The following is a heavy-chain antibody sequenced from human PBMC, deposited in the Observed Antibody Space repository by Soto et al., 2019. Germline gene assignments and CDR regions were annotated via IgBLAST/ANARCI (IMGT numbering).Heavy chain of an antibody. Sequence: QAQLVQSGAEVKKPGASVRVSCKTSGYPFTDYFIHWVRQAPGQGLEWMGIISLYHHSTSYAQKFQGRLTVTADTSTTTVYMDLSSLTSEDSAVYWCARELYSCGGDCPYYMDYWGQGTPVTVSS. D-gene: IGHD2-21*02. V-gene: IGHV1-46*01. CDR2: ISLYHHST. J-gene: IGHJ4*02. CDR3: ARELYSCGGDCPYYMDY. CDR1: GYPFTDYF.